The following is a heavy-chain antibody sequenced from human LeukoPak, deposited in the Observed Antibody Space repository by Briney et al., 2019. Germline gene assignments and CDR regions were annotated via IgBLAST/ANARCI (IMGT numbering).Heavy chain of an antibody. CDR2: ISGRSSTI. D-gene: IGHD1-26*01. J-gene: IGHJ4*02. CDR3: ARDRIKSGSYYFDY. V-gene: IGHV3-48*01. Sequence: PGGSLRLSCAASGFSISIYNMNWVRQAPGKGLEWVSHISGRSSTIYYADSVKGRFTISRDNAKNSMYLQMNSLRAEDTAVYYCARDRIKSGSYYFDYWGQGTLVTVSS. CDR1: GFSISIYN.